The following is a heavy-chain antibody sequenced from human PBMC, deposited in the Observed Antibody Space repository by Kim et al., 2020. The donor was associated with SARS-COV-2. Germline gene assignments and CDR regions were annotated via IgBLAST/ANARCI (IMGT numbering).Heavy chain of an antibody. D-gene: IGHD2-21*02. Sequence: QKCQGRVTITADESTSTAYMELSSLRSEDTAVYYCARGPAYCGGDCYSNYWGQGTLVTVSS. J-gene: IGHJ4*02. CDR3: ARGPAYCGGDCYSNY. V-gene: IGHV1-69*01.